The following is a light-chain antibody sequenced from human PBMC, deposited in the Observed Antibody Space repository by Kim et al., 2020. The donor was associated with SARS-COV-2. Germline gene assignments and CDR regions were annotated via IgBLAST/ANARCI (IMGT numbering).Light chain of an antibody. Sequence: DVVMTQSPLSLPVTLGQPASISCRSSQSLVYSDGNTYLNWLQQRPGQSPRRLIYKVSNLDSRVPARFSGSGSGTDFTLRISRVEAEDVGVYYCMQGTHWPPYTFGQGTKLEI. V-gene: IGKV2-30*01. J-gene: IGKJ2*01. CDR2: KVS. CDR3: MQGTHWPPYT. CDR1: QSLVYSDGNTY.